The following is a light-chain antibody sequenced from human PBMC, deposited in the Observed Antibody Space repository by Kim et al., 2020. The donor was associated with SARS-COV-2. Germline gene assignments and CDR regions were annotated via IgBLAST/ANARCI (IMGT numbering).Light chain of an antibody. CDR2: TNN. CDR1: TSNIGTNT. J-gene: IGLJ3*02. Sequence: GQSVIISCSGSTSNIGTNTVTWYQQRPGTAPKLLIYTNNLRPSGVPDRFSGSKSGTSASLAISGLQSEDEADYYCAAWDDSLHGPVFGGGTQLTVL. V-gene: IGLV1-44*01. CDR3: AAWDDSLHGPV.